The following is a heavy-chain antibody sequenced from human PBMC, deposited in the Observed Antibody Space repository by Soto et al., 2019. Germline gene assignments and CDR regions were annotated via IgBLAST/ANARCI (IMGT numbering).Heavy chain of an antibody. J-gene: IGHJ4*02. CDR3: ARDGSREETSYGYENPYYFDY. V-gene: IGHV1-69*01. CDR1: GGTFSSYA. Sequence: QVQLVQSGAEVKKPGSSVKVSCKASGGTFSSYAISWVQQAPGQGLEWMGGIIPIFGTANYAQKFQGRVTITADESTSTAYMELSSLRSEDTAVYYCARDGSREETSYGYENPYYFDYWGQGTLVTVSS. CDR2: IIPIFGTA. D-gene: IGHD5-18*01.